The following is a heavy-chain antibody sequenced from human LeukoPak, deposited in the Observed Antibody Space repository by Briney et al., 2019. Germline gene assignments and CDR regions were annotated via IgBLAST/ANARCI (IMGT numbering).Heavy chain of an antibody. Sequence: SETLSLTCTVSGGSISSSTYYWGWIRQPPGKGLEWIGSIYYSGSTYYNPSLKSRVTISVDTSKNQFSLKLSSVTAADTAVYYCARLRVDMATFYFDYWGQGTLATVSS. V-gene: IGHV4-39*01. CDR3: ARLRVDMATFYFDY. D-gene: IGHD5-24*01. J-gene: IGHJ4*02. CDR1: GGSISSSTYY. CDR2: IYYSGST.